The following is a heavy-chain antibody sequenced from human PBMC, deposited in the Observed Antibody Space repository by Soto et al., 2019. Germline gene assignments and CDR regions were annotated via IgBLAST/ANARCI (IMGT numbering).Heavy chain of an antibody. J-gene: IGHJ5*02. V-gene: IGHV3-21*01. D-gene: IGHD1-26*01. CDR3: AGQDVGWFDP. CDR1: GFTFSSYS. CDR2: ISSSSSYI. Sequence: EVQLVESGGGLVKPGGSLRLSCAASGFTFSSYSMNWVRQAPGKGLEWVSSISSSSSYIYYADSVKGRFTISRDNAKNSRYLQMNSLRAEDTAVYYCAGQDVGWFDPWGQGTLVTVSS.